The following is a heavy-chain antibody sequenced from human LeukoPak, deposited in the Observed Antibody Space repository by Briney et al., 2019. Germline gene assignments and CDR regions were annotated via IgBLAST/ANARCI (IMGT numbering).Heavy chain of an antibody. CDR1: GFTFRRYW. J-gene: IGHJ4*02. CDR3: VGLGENY. V-gene: IGHV3-7*02. D-gene: IGHD3-10*01. CDR2: IKQDGSEK. Sequence: PGGSLRLSCAASGFTFRRYWMSWARQASGKGLEWVPNIKQDGSEKYYVDSVKGRFTISRDNAKNSLYLQMNSLRAEDTAVYYCVGLGENYWGQGTLVTVSS.